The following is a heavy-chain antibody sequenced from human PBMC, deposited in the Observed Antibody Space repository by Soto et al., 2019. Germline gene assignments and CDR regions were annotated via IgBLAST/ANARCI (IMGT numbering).Heavy chain of an antibody. CDR2: ISGSGGST. V-gene: IGHV3-23*01. CDR1: GFTFSSYA. J-gene: IGHJ3*02. CDR3: AKDKTPSRYNWNQRAFDI. D-gene: IGHD1-20*01. Sequence: GGSLRLSCAASGFTFSSYAMSWVRQAPGKGLEWVSAISGSGGSTYYADSVKGRFTISRGNSKNTLYLQMNSLRAEDTAVYYCAKDKTPSRYNWNQRAFDIWGQGTMVTVSS.